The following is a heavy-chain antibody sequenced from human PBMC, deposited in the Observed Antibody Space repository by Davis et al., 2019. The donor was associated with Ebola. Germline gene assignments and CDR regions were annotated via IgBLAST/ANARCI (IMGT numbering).Heavy chain of an antibody. D-gene: IGHD1-7*01. CDR3: ARVLFSVWNYEALDI. J-gene: IGHJ3*02. CDR1: GGPTSSSNW. CDR2: IHHSGST. Sequence: MPSESRSLAWAVCGGPTSSSNWWSGGRQPRGKGLEWIGAIHHSGSTNYNPSLKSRVTMFLDKSLNQFSLKMSSVTAADTAVYYCARVLFSVWNYEALDIWRQGPTVTLSS. V-gene: IGHV4-4*02.